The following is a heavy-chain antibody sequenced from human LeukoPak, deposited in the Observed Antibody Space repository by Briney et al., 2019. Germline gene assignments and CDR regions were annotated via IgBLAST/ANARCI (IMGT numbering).Heavy chain of an antibody. Sequence: SETLSLTCTVSGGSISSRNYCWGWIRQPPGKGLEWIGSINYSGTTYYNPSLRSRVTILIDTSKNQFFLKLNSVTAPDTALYYCARHYYGDYAYYLDYWGQGTLVTVSS. D-gene: IGHD4-17*01. J-gene: IGHJ4*02. CDR1: GGSISSRNYC. CDR2: INYSGTT. CDR3: ARHYYGDYAYYLDY. V-gene: IGHV4-39*01.